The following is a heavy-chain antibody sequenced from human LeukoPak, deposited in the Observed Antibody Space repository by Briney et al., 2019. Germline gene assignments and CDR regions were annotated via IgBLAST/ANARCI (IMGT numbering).Heavy chain of an antibody. CDR2: LYDSGST. D-gene: IGHD2-21*02. V-gene: IGHV4-39*02. Sequence: SETLSLTCTVSGGSISSSSYYWDWIRQPPGKGLEWIGNLYDSGSTHYNPSLRSRVTISADTSKNQFSLKLSSVTAADTAVYYCARDDPIVVVTARGSYGMDVWGQGTTVTVSS. CDR3: ARDDPIVVVTARGSYGMDV. J-gene: IGHJ6*02. CDR1: GGSISSSSYY.